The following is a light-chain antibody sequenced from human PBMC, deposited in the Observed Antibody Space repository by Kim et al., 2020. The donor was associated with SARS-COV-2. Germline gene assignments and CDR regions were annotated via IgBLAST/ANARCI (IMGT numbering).Light chain of an antibody. CDR3: AAWDDSLSGVV. V-gene: IGLV1-47*01. CDR2: RNN. CDR1: SYNIGSNY. Sequence: GQRATISCSGSSYNIGSNYVYWYQQLPGTAPKLLIYRNNQRPSGVPDRFSGSKSGTSASLAISGLRSEDEADYYCAAWDDSLSGVVFGGGTQLTVL. J-gene: IGLJ2*01.